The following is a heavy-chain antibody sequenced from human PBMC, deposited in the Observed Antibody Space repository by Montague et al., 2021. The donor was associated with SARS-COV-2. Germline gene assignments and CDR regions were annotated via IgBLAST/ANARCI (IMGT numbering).Heavy chain of an antibody. D-gene: IGHD3-10*01. CDR3: ARQLGYYYGMDV. Sequence: SLRLSCAASGFTFSNYGMHWVRQAPGKGLEWVAVIWYDGSNKYYADSVKGRFTISRDNPKNTLYLQMNSLRAEDTAVYYCARQLGYYYGMDVWGQGTTVTVSS. V-gene: IGHV3-33*01. CDR1: GFTFSNYG. J-gene: IGHJ6*02. CDR2: IWYDGSNK.